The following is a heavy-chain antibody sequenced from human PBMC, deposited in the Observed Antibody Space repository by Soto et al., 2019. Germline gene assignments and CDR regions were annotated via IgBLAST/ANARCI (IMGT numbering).Heavy chain of an antibody. CDR2: IYYSENT. Sequence: PSETLSLTCTVSGGSVSSSSYSWGWIRQPPGKGLEWIGTIYYSENTYYNPSLMSRVTISVDTSKNQFSLKLSSVTAADTAVYYCARLNGYCISTNCHGFYGMDVWGQGTTVTSP. J-gene: IGHJ6*02. CDR3: ARLNGYCISTNCHGFYGMDV. D-gene: IGHD2-2*01. CDR1: GGSVSSSSYS. V-gene: IGHV4-39*01.